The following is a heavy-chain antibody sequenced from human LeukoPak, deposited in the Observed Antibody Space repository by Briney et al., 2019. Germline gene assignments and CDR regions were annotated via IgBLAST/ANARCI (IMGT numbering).Heavy chain of an antibody. Sequence: ASVKVSCKASGYTFTSYGISWVRQAPRQGLEWMGWISAYNGNTNYAQKLQGRVTMTTDTSTSTAYMELRSLRSDDTAVYYCARVAAAGFHHNWFDPWGQGTLVTVSS. V-gene: IGHV1-18*01. CDR3: ARVAAAGFHHNWFDP. CDR1: GYTFTSYG. CDR2: ISAYNGNT. D-gene: IGHD6-13*01. J-gene: IGHJ5*02.